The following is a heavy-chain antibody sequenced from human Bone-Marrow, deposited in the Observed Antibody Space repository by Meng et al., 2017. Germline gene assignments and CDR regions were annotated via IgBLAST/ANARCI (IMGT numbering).Heavy chain of an antibody. V-gene: IGHV4-39*01. D-gene: IGHD5-24*01. CDR1: GGSIGSSSSFY. CDR2: IFYTGTT. Sequence: QLQLQESGPGLVKPSETLSLTCTAAGGSIGSSSSFYWGWIRQPPGKGLEWIGSIFYTGTTYYNPSLKSRVTISVDTSKNQFSLKLSSVTAADTAVYYCARLVRGRDGYKSKLVPWGQGTLVTVSS. CDR3: ARLVRGRDGYKSKLVP. J-gene: IGHJ5*02.